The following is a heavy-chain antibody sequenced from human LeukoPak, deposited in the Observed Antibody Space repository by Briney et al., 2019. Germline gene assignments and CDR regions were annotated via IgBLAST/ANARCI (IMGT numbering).Heavy chain of an antibody. V-gene: IGHV4-38-2*02. D-gene: IGHD2-2*01. CDR2: IYPSGST. CDR3: ARSKYQLLSEGDY. Sequence: SSETLSLTCTVSGYSISSGYYLGWIRQPPGKGLEWIGSIYPSGSTYYNPSLKSRVTISLDTSQNQFSLRLSSVTAADTAVYYCARSKYQLLSEGDYWGQGTLVTVSP. J-gene: IGHJ4*02. CDR1: GYSISSGYY.